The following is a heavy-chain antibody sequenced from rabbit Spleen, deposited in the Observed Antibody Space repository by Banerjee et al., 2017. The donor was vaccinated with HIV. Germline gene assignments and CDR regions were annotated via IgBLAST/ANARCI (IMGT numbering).Heavy chain of an antibody. Sequence: QLKETGGGLVQPGGSLTLSCKTSGFDFSSYSMSWVRQAPGKGLEWIGAIYTGRGGTDYANWVNGRFTISSDNAQYTVHLQLNSLTAADTATYFCARYYIFYGMDLWGQGPLVTVS. V-gene: IGHV1S7*01. CDR1: GFDFSSYS. CDR2: IYTGRGGT. D-gene: IGHD4-1*01. CDR3: ARYYIFYGMDL. J-gene: IGHJ6*01.